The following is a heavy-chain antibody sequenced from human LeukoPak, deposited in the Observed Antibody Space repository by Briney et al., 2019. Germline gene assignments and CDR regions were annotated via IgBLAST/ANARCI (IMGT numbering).Heavy chain of an antibody. V-gene: IGHV3-53*01. CDR3: ARVRYSYGYELDY. Sequence: PGGSLRLSCAASGFTVSNNYMSWVRQAPGKGLEWVSVIYWGGSTYYADSVKGRFTISRDNSKSKLYIQMNSLRAEDTAVYYCARVRYSYGYELDYWGQGTLVTVSS. D-gene: IGHD5-18*01. CDR2: IYWGGST. CDR1: GFTVSNNY. J-gene: IGHJ4*02.